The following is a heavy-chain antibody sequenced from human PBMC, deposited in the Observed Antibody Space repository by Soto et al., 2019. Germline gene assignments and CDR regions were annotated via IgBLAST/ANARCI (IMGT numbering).Heavy chain of an antibody. CDR3: AREEKQLSRYGGDFDY. Sequence: QVQLQESGPGLVKPSETLSLTCSVSDGSVNTGNYYWSWIRQPPGKGLEWIGHIYYIGTTNYNPSLNSRVTISVDTSKNQFSLKVTSVTAADTAVYFCAREEKQLSRYGGDFDYSGQGILVTVSS. CDR1: DGSVNTGNYY. V-gene: IGHV4-61*01. J-gene: IGHJ4*02. D-gene: IGHD3-16*01. CDR2: IYYIGTT.